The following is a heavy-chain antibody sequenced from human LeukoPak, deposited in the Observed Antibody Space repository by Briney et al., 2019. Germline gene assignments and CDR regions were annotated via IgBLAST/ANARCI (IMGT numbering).Heavy chain of an antibody. D-gene: IGHD4-17*01. CDR3: ARRNLSTSTVTNKPFDY. V-gene: IGHV4-31*03. J-gene: IGHJ4*02. CDR2: IYYSGST. CDR1: GGSISSGGYY. Sequence: SQTLSLTCTVSGGSISSGGYYWSWIRQHPGKGLEWIGYIYYSGSTYYNPSLKSRVTISVDTSKNQFSLKLSSVTAADTAVYYCARRNLSTSTVTNKPFDYWGQGTLVTVSS.